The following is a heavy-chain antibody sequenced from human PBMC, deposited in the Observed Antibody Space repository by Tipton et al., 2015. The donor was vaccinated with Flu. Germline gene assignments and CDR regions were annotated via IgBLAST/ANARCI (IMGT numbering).Heavy chain of an antibody. CDR1: GFTFSSYG. CDR2: IWYDGSNK. V-gene: IGHV3-33*08. J-gene: IGHJ3*02. Sequence: SLRLSCAASGFTFSSYGMHWVRQAPGEGLEWVAVIWYDGSNKYYADSVKGRFTISRDNSKNTLYLQMNSLRAEDTAVYYCARDLRGYYYDSSGPEGIWGQGTMVTVSS. CDR3: ARDLRGYYYDSSGPEGI. D-gene: IGHD3-22*01.